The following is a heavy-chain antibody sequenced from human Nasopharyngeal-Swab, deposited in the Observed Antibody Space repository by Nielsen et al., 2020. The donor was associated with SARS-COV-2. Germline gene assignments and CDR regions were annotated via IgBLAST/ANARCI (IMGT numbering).Heavy chain of an antibody. V-gene: IGHV3-21*01. CDR2: ISSSSSYI. J-gene: IGHJ4*02. CDR1: GFTFSMYS. CDR3: ARGANTATDY. Sequence: GGSLRLSCAASGFTFSMYSMNWVRQAPGKGLEWVSSISSSSSYIYYADSVKGRFTISRDNAKNSLYLQMNSLRDEDTAVYYCARGANTATDYWGQGTLVTVSS. D-gene: IGHD5-18*01.